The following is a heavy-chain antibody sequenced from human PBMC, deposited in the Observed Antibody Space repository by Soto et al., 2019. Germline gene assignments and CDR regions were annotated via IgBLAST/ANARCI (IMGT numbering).Heavy chain of an antibody. CDR3: ARGLLEITIFGVVIPPHGMDV. CDR1: GGSISSSNW. J-gene: IGHJ6*02. Sequence: SETLSLTFAVSGGSISSSNWWGWARRPPGKGLEWVGEIYHSGSTNYNPSLKSRVTISVDKSKNQFSLKLSSATAADTAVYYCARGLLEITIFGVVIPPHGMDVWGQGTTVTVSS. CDR2: IYHSGST. V-gene: IGHV4-4*02. D-gene: IGHD3-3*01.